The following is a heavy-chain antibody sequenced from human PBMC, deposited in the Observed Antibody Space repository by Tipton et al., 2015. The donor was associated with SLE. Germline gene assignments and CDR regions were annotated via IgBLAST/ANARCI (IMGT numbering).Heavy chain of an antibody. J-gene: IGHJ4*02. CDR2: IRADGSNK. V-gene: IGHV3-30*02. CDR1: GFTFSDYG. Sequence: SLRLSCAASGFTFSDYGMHWVRQAPGKGLEWVAFIRADGSNKGYADSVKGRFTISRDNSKNTLYLQMNRLRVEDTAVYYCAGGTGAYFDHWGQGTLVTVSS. D-gene: IGHD3-16*01. CDR3: AGGTGAYFDH.